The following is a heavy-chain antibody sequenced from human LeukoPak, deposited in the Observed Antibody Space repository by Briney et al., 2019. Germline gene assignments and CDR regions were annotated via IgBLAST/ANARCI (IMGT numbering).Heavy chain of an antibody. CDR3: ARDFRNDGWLDP. J-gene: IGHJ5*02. Sequence: SETLSLTCTVSGGSISSYYWSWIRQPPGKGLEWIGYIYYSGSTNYNPSLKSRVTISVDTSKNHFSLNLSSVTAADTAVYYCARDFRNDGWLDPWGQGTLVTVSS. D-gene: IGHD1-1*01. CDR2: IYYSGST. CDR1: GGSISSYY. V-gene: IGHV4-59*01.